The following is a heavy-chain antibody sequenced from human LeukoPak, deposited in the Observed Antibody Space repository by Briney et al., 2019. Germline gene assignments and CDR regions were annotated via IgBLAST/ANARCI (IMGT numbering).Heavy chain of an antibody. CDR1: GFTFSSFE. J-gene: IGHJ4*02. V-gene: IGHV3-48*03. Sequence: GGSLRLSCAASGFTFSSFEMNWVRQAPGKGLEWVSYITSNAGTIYYAESVKGRFTISRDNAKNSLFLQMNSLRAEDTAVYYCARKVLSGSRYFDYWGQGALVTVSS. D-gene: IGHD1-26*01. CDR2: ITSNAGTI. CDR3: ARKVLSGSRYFDY.